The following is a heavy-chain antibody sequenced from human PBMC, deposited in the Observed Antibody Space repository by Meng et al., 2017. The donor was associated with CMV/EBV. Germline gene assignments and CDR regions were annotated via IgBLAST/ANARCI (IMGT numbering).Heavy chain of an antibody. J-gene: IGHJ4*02. CDR3: AKDIVEVPAALDY. Sequence: GGSLRPSCAASGSTFRSNWTSWVRQPPGKGLEWVANIKQDGSEKYYVDSVKGRFTISRDNAKNTLYLQMNSLRAEDTAVYYCAKDIVEVPAALDYWGQGTLVTVSS. V-gene: IGHV3-7*03. CDR1: GSTFRSNW. D-gene: IGHD2-2*01. CDR2: IKQDGSEK.